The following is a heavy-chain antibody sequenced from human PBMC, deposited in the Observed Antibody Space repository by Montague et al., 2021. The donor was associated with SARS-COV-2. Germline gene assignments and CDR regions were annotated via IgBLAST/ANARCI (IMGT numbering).Heavy chain of an antibody. V-gene: IGHV2-5*02. CDR1: GFSLSTSGVG. CDR2: IYWDDDK. J-gene: IGHJ3*02. CDR3: AHISVDYDFWSGYCTKVFSAFDI. D-gene: IGHD3-3*01. Sequence: PALVKPTQTLTLTCTFSGFSLSTSGVGVGWIRQPPGKALEWLALIYWDDDKRYSPSLKSRLTITKDTSKNQVVLTMTNMDPVDTATYYCAHISVDYDFWSGYCTKVFSAFDIWGQRTMVTVSS.